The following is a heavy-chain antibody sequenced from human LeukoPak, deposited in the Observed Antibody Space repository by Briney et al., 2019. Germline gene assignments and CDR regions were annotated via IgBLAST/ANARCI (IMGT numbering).Heavy chain of an antibody. CDR2: ISGSGGST. CDR3: AKDPEWELLGGSFDY. J-gene: IGHJ4*02. CDR1: GFTFSSYA. D-gene: IGHD1-26*01. V-gene: IGHV3-23*01. Sequence: GGSLRLSCAASGFTFSSYAMSWVRQAPGKGLEWVSAISGSGGSTYYADSVKGRFTISRDNSKNTLYLQMNSLRAEDTAVYYCAKDPEWELLGGSFDYWGQGTLVTVSS.